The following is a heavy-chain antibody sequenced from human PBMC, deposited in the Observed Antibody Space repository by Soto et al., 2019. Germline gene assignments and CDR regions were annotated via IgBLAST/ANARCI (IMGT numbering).Heavy chain of an antibody. CDR2: INPNSGGT. D-gene: IGHD3-10*01. Sequence: GSSVKVSCKASGYTFTGYYMHWVRQAPGQSLKWMGWINPNSGGTNYAQKFQGWVTMTRDTSISTAYMELSRLRSDDTAVYYCALEGYGSRSYYKNAFDIWGQGTVVTVSS. J-gene: IGHJ3*02. CDR1: GYTFTGYY. CDR3: ALEGYGSRSYYKNAFDI. V-gene: IGHV1-2*04.